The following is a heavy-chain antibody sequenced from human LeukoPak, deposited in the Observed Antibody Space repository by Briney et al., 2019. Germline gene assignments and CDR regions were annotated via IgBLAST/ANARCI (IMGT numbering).Heavy chain of an antibody. D-gene: IGHD1-26*01. J-gene: IGHJ6*02. CDR3: ATWAFYHSLDV. CDR1: GFTFDAYA. V-gene: IGHV3-43*02. CDR2: INKDGSAT. Sequence: PGGSLRLSCEASGFTFDAYAMHWVRQAPGKGLEWVSLINKDGSATYYADSVKGRFTNSRDNSKNSLYLQMNSLRSEDTALYYCATWAFYHSLDVWGQGTTVTVSS.